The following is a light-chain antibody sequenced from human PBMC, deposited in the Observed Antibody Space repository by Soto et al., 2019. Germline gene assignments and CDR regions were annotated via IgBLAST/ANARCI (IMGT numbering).Light chain of an antibody. CDR1: QSVSNNY. CDR3: QQYNNWPPT. J-gene: IGKJ1*01. V-gene: IGKV3-20*01. CDR2: GAS. Sequence: IELTQSPGPLSLSPGERATLSCMSSQSVSNNYLAWYQQKPGQAPRLLIYGASNRATGIPDRFSGSWSGTDCTLTISRLEPEDVSVYYCQQYNNWPPTLVQGTKVDI.